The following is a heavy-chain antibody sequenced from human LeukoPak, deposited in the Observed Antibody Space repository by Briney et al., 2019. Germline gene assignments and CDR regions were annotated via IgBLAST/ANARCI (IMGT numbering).Heavy chain of an antibody. CDR2: ICYNGRT. Sequence: PSETLSLTCSVSDGSISSIPYCGGWVRQPPGKGLEWIGSICYNGRTYYKPSLKSRVTISVDTSKSHFSLRLTSVTAADTAVYYCERERYSACEFWGQGALVTVSS. J-gene: IGHJ1*01. D-gene: IGHD5-12*01. CDR3: ERERYSACEF. CDR1: DGSISSIPYC. V-gene: IGHV4-39*07.